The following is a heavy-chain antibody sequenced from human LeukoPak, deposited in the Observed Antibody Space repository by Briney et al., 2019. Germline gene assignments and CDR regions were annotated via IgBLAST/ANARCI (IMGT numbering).Heavy chain of an antibody. CDR2: IYSGST. CDR3: VRPRSPASNDGGY. J-gene: IGHJ4*02. CDR1: GFTVSNS. V-gene: IGHV3-53*01. D-gene: IGHD1-1*01. Sequence: PGGSLRLSCTVSGFTVSNSMSWVRQAPGKGLEWVSFIYSGSTHYSDSVKGRFTISRDNAKNSLYLQLNSLRAEDTALYYCVRPRSPASNDGGYWGQGTLVTVSS.